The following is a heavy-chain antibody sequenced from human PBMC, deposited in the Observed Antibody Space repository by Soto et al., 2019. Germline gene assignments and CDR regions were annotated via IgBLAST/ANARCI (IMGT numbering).Heavy chain of an antibody. J-gene: IGHJ3*02. V-gene: IGHV3-9*01. CDR1: GFTFDDYA. D-gene: IGHD5-18*01. CDR2: ISWNSGSI. CDR3: SYSYGHDAFDI. Sequence: GGSLRLSCAASGFTFDDYAMHWVRQAPGKGLEWVSGISWNSGSIGYADSVKGRFTISRDNAKNSLYLQMNSLRAEDTALYYCSYSYGHDAFDIWGQGTMVTVSS.